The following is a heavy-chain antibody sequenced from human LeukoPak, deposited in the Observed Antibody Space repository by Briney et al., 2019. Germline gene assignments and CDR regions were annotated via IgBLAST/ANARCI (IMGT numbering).Heavy chain of an antibody. D-gene: IGHD1-26*01. CDR3: ARESSGSYSYDAFDI. CDR2: ISSSSSYI. J-gene: IGHJ3*02. CDR1: GFTFSTYG. Sequence: GGSLRLSCAASGFTFSTYGMNWVRQAPGKGLEWVSSISSSSSYIYYADSVKGRFTISRDNAKNSLYLQMNSLRADDTAVYYCARESSGSYSYDAFDIWGQGTMVTVSS. V-gene: IGHV3-21*01.